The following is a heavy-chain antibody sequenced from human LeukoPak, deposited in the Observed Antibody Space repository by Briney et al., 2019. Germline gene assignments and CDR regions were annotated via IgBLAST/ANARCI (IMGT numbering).Heavy chain of an antibody. Sequence: GGSLRLSCVASGFTFNNYYMTWVRQGPGKGLEWVTFIWYDGTDKNYADSVKGRFTISRDNSKNTLYLQMNSLRAEDTAVYYCARSGSTYYYGMDVWGQGTTVTVSS. CDR1: GFTFNNYY. CDR3: ARSGSTYYYGMDV. D-gene: IGHD3-10*01. J-gene: IGHJ6*02. CDR2: IWYDGTDK. V-gene: IGHV3-33*08.